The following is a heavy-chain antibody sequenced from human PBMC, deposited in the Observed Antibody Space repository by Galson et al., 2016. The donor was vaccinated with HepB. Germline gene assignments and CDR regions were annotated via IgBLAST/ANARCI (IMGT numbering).Heavy chain of an antibody. CDR1: GFAFSSYG. D-gene: IGHD1-1*01. J-gene: IGHJ4*02. V-gene: IGHV3-30*03. Sequence: SLRLSCAASGFAFSSYGMHWVRQAPGKGLEWVAVIAYDGRNKYYGGSVKGRFIISRDNSQNTLFLQMNSLRPEDTAMYYCAASGTRFVSGQHHWGQGTLVTVSS. CDR2: IAYDGRNK. CDR3: AASGTRFVSGQHH.